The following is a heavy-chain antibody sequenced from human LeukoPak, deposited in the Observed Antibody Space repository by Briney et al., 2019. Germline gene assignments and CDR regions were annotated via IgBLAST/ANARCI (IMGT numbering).Heavy chain of an antibody. Sequence: GGSLRLSCAASGFTFSSYAMHWVRQAPGKGLEWVAVISYDGSNKYYADSVKGRFTISRDNSKNTLYLQMNSLRAEDTAVYYCAILPTIAAASFDYWGQGTLVTVSS. CDR2: ISYDGSNK. CDR3: AILPTIAAASFDY. CDR1: GFTFSSYA. D-gene: IGHD6-13*01. J-gene: IGHJ4*02. V-gene: IGHV3-30-3*01.